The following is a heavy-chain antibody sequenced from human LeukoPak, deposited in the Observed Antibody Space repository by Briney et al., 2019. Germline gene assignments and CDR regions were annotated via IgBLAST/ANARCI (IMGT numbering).Heavy chain of an antibody. J-gene: IGHJ4*02. D-gene: IGHD1-26*01. CDR2: IYPGDSDT. Sequence: GESLKISCQASGYTVSRYWIGWVRQMPGKGLEWMGIIYPGDSDTRYSPSFQGQVTISADKSINTAYLQWSSLKASDNAMYYCARHIDVVGANLDYWGQGTLVTVSS. V-gene: IGHV5-51*01. CDR3: ARHIDVVGANLDY. CDR1: GYTVSRYW.